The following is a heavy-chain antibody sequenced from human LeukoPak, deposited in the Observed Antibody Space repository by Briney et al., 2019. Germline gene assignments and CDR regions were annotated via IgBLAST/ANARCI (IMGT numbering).Heavy chain of an antibody. V-gene: IGHV3-74*01. J-gene: IGHJ1*01. D-gene: IGHD3-22*01. CDR3: ARAPSEIGGYYPEYFRH. CDR2: IKSDGST. CDR1: GFTFSTYG. Sequence: GGSLRLSCAASGFTFSTYGMHWVRQAPGKGLVWVSLIKSDGSTNYADSVKGRFTISRDNAKNTVSLQMKSLRPEDTGVYYCARAPSEIGGYYPEYFRHWGQGTLVTVSS.